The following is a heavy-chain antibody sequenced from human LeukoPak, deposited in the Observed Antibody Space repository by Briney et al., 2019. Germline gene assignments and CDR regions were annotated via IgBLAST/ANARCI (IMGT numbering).Heavy chain of an antibody. V-gene: IGHV3-23*01. J-gene: IGHJ4*02. CDR3: AKAPPYYDILTGYSYYFDY. CDR1: GFTVSSNY. CDR2: ISGSGGGT. Sequence: GGSLRLSCAASGFTVSSNYMTWVRQAPGKGLEWVSAISGSGGGTYYADSVKGRFTISRDNSKNTLYLQMDSLRAEDTAVYYCAKAPPYYDILTGYSYYFDYWGQGTLVTVSS. D-gene: IGHD3-9*01.